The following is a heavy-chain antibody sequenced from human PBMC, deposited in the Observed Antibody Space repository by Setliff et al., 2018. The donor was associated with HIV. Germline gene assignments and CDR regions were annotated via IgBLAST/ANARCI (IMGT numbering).Heavy chain of an antibody. Sequence: GASLKVSCKASGYTLKSFGITWLRQAPGQGLEWMGWISAYSGDTDYAQKLQGRVTKTTDTSTSTAYMELRSLRSDDTAVYYCARVGSYWTQFDYWGQGTLVTVSS. CDR1: GYTLKSFG. CDR2: ISAYSGDT. CDR3: ARVGSYWTQFDY. J-gene: IGHJ4*01. D-gene: IGHD2-15*01. V-gene: IGHV1-18*01.